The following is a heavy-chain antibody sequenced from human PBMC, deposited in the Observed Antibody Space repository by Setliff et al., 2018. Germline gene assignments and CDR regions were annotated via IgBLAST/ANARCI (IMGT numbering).Heavy chain of an antibody. Sequence: ASVKVSCKSSGYTFINFHLHWVRLAPGQGLQWMGMVNPSGGHPVYAQKFQGRLTVTTDTSTSTAYMELSSLRFDDTAVYYCARGNPAERYEYWGQGTLVTVSS. CDR2: VNPSGGHP. CDR3: ARGNPAERYEY. D-gene: IGHD5-12*01. CDR1: GYTFINFH. J-gene: IGHJ1*01. V-gene: IGHV1-46*01.